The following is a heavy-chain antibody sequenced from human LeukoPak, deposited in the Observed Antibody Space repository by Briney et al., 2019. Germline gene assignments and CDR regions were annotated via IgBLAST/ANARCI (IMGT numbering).Heavy chain of an antibody. Sequence: PSETLSLTCTVSGGSISSGGYYWSWIRQPPGKGLEWIGYIYHSGSTYYNPSLKGRVTISVDRSKNQFSLKLSSVTAADTAVYYCARDSPYCSSASCLTEENWFDPWGQGTLVTVSS. J-gene: IGHJ5*02. CDR3: ARDSPYCSSASCLTEENWFDP. V-gene: IGHV4-30-2*01. CDR1: GGSISSGGYY. D-gene: IGHD2-2*01. CDR2: IYHSGST.